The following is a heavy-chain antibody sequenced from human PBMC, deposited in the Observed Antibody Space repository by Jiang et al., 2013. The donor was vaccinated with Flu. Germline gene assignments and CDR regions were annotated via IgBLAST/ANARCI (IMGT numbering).Heavy chain of an antibody. Sequence: PGLVKPSETLSLTCTVSGGSISSSSYYWGWIASPREGAEWIGSIYYSGSTYYNPSLKSRVTISVDTSKNQFSLKLSSVTAADTAVYYCARVYSSGPVGGFDYWGQGTLVTVSS. CDR3: ARVYSSGPVGGFDY. V-gene: IGHV4-39*01. D-gene: IGHD6-19*01. CDR1: GGSISSSSYY. J-gene: IGHJ4*02. CDR2: IYYSGST.